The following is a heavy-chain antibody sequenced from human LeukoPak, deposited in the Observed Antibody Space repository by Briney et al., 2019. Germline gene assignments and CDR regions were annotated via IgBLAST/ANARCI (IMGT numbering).Heavy chain of an antibody. V-gene: IGHV3-72*01. CDR3: ANFFGYNFGY. CDR2: SKNKENGYIT. Sequence: GGSLRLSCGASGLTVSSYGMSWVRQAPGKGLEWVARSKNKENGYITEYAASVEGRFTISRDDSKKSVFLQMNSLKTEDTAVYYCANFFGYNFGYWGQGTLVTVSS. D-gene: IGHD5-24*01. CDR1: GLTVSSYG. J-gene: IGHJ4*02.